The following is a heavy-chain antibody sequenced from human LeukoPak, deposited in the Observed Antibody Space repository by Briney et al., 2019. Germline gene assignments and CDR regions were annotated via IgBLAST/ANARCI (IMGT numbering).Heavy chain of an antibody. J-gene: IGHJ5*02. Sequence: SETLSLTCAVFGGSFSGYYWSWIRQPPGRGLEWIGEINHSGSTNYNPSLKSRVTISVDTSKNQFSLKLSSVTAADTAVYYCARCPYSSSWYGSRNWFDPWGQGTLVTVSS. CDR1: GGSFSGYY. D-gene: IGHD6-13*01. V-gene: IGHV4-34*01. CDR2: INHSGST. CDR3: ARCPYSSSWYGSRNWFDP.